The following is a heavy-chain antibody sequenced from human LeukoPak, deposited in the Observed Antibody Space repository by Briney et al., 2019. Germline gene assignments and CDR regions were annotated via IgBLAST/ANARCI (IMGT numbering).Heavy chain of an antibody. Sequence: ASVKVSCKASGYIFTSYDINWVRQATGQGPEWMGWMNPNSGNTGYAQNFQGRVTLTRNTSISTAYMELSSLRFEDTAVYYCARVARVPYYDILTGHYRSENWFDPWGQGTLVTVSS. CDR2: MNPNSGNT. CDR3: ARVARVPYYDILTGHYRSENWFDP. D-gene: IGHD3-9*01. CDR1: GYIFTSYD. J-gene: IGHJ5*02. V-gene: IGHV1-8*01.